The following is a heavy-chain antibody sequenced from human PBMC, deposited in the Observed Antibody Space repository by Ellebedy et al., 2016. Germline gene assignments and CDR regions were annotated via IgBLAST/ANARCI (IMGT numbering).Heavy chain of an antibody. V-gene: IGHV1-18*01. D-gene: IGHD3-10*01. CDR3: ARDRGYPESFDN. CDR1: GYTFTSHG. CDR2: INPYNGNT. J-gene: IGHJ4*02. Sequence: ASVKVSCKASGYTFTSHGISWVRQAPGQGLEWMGWINPYNGNTKYVERFQDRVTMTTNTSTAPAYMDLRSLRSDDTAVYYCARDRGYPESFDNWGQGTLVTVSS.